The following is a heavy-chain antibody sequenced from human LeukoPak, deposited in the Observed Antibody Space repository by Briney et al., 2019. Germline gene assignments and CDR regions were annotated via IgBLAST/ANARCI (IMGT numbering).Heavy chain of an antibody. D-gene: IGHD5-18*01. Sequence: SETLSLTCTVSGGSISSGGYYWSWIRQPPGKGLEWIGYIYYSGSTNYNPSLKSRVTISVDTSKNQFSLKLSSVTAADTAVYYCARERDQRGYSYGTDYWGQGTLVTVSS. CDR1: GGSISSGGYY. CDR3: ARERDQRGYSYGTDY. J-gene: IGHJ4*02. CDR2: IYYSGST. V-gene: IGHV4-61*08.